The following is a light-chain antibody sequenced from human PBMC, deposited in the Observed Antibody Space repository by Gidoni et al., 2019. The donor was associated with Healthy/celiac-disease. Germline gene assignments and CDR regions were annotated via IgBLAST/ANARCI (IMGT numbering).Light chain of an antibody. J-gene: IGKJ2*02. V-gene: IGKV2-28*01. Sequence: DIVMTQSPLSLPVPPGEPASSSCRSSQSLLHSNGYNYLDWYLQKPGQSPQLLIYLGSNRASGVPDRFSGSGSGTDFTLKISRVEAEDVGVYYCMQARQTPRTFGQGTKLEIK. CDR2: LGS. CDR3: MQARQTPRT. CDR1: QSLLHSNGYNY.